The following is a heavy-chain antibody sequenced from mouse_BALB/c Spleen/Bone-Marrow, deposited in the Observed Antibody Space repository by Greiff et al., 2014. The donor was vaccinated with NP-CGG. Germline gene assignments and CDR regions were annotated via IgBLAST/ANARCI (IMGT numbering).Heavy chain of an antibody. J-gene: IGHJ2*01. Sequence: QVQQSGAELVKPGASVKLSCTGSGFNIKDTLMHWVKQRPEQGLEWIGRIDPANGNTKYDPKFQGKATITADTSSNTAYLQLTSLTSEDAAVYYCTRGEDYWGQGTTLAVSS. CDR1: GFNIKDTL. CDR3: TRGEDY. CDR2: IDPANGNT. V-gene: IGHV14-3*02.